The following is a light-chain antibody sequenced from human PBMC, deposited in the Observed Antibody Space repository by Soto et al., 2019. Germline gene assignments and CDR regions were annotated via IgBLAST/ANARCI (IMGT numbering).Light chain of an antibody. J-gene: IGLJ1*01. CDR3: SSYAGINNLGV. CDR2: EVN. V-gene: IGLV2-8*01. Sequence: QSALTQPPSASGSPRQSVTISFTGTSSDVGGYKYVSWYQQHPGKAPKLMIFEVNKPPSGVPDRCYGSKSGNTASLTVSGLQAEDEADYYCSSYAGINNLGVFGTGTKVTVL. CDR1: SSDVGGYKY.